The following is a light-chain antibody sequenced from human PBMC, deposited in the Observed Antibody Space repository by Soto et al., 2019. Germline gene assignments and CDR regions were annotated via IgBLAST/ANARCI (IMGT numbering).Light chain of an antibody. CDR2: DVR. Sequence: QSALTQPASVSGSPGQSITISCTGTSSDVGGYNFVSWYQQHPGKAPKFIIYDVRNRPSGVSNRFSGSRSGNTASLTISGLQAEDEADYYCSSYTSSSTVIFGGETKLTVL. V-gene: IGLV2-14*03. CDR3: SSYTSSSTVI. J-gene: IGLJ2*01. CDR1: SSDVGGYNF.